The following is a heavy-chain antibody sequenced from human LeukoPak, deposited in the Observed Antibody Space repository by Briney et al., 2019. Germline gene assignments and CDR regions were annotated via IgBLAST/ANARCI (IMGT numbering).Heavy chain of an antibody. D-gene: IGHD7-27*01. CDR3: AKLEVGRFDP. V-gene: IGHV4-59*11. Sequence: SETLSLTCTVSGASISSHYWCWIRQPPGTGLEWIGDIYYRGSTTYNPSLKSRVSISLDTSRNQFSLNLSSVTAADTAAYYCAKLEVGRFDPWGQGTLVTVSS. J-gene: IGHJ5*02. CDR1: GASISSHY. CDR2: IYYRGST.